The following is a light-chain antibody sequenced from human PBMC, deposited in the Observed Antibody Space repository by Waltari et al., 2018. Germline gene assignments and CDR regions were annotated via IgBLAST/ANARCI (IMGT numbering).Light chain of an antibody. J-gene: IGKJ4*01. CDR3: QQSYSALALT. CDR1: QSISNY. Sequence: DIQMTQSPSSLSASVGDRITITCRASQSISNYLSWYQQKPGKAPKFLIYAASSLQSGVPSRFSGSGSGTDFTLTISSLQPEDFATYYCQQSYSALALTFGGGTKVEVK. CDR2: AAS. V-gene: IGKV1-39*01.